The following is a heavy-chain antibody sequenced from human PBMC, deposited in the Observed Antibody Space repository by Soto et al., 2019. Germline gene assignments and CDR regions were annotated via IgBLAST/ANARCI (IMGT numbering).Heavy chain of an antibody. CDR1: GGTFSSYT. CDR2: IIPILGIA. D-gene: IGHD5-12*01. CDR3: ARDGYNSVLDY. V-gene: IGHV1-69*08. J-gene: IGHJ4*02. Sequence: QVQLVQSGAEVKKPGSSVKVSCKASGGTFSSYTISWVRQAPGQGLEWMGRIIPILGIANYAQKFQGRVTITADKSTSTAYMELSSLRSDDTAVYYCARDGYNSVLDYWGQGTLVTVSS.